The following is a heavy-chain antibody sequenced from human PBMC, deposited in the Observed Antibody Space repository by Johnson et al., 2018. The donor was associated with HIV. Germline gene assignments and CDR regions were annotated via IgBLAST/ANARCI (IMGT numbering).Heavy chain of an antibody. V-gene: IGHV3-30*03. CDR2: ISYDGSNK. Sequence: QVQLVESGGGLVQPGGSLRLSCAASGFTFSDYWMTWVRHAPGKGMEWVAVISYDGSNKYYADSVKGRFTISRDNAKNSLYLQMNSLRAEDTALYYCARVGEYCSNGLCSNVFDMWCQGTMVTVSS. CDR1: GFTFSDYW. CDR3: ARVGEYCSNGLCSNVFDM. D-gene: IGHD2-8*01. J-gene: IGHJ3*02.